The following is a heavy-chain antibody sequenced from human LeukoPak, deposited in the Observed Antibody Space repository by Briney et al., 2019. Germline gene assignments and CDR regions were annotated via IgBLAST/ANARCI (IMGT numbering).Heavy chain of an antibody. D-gene: IGHD6-19*01. CDR1: GFTFSSYA. CDR2: ISGSGGST. J-gene: IGHJ4*02. Sequence: QPGGSLRLSCAASGFTFSSYAMGWVRQAPGKGLEWVSAISGSGGSTYYADSVKGRFTISRDNSKNTLYLQMNSLRAEDAAVYYCAKCDSSGWYVEDYWGQGTLVTVSS. CDR3: AKCDSSGWYVEDY. V-gene: IGHV3-23*01.